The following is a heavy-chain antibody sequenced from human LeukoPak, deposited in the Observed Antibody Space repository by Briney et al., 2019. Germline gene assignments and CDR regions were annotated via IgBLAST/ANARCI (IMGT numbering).Heavy chain of an antibody. CDR1: GVSFSTYA. CDR3: ARRVSGRYSGPFDY. V-gene: IGHV3-23*01. Sequence: GGSLRLSCAASGVSFSTYAMSWVRQAPGKGLEWVSAISGSGGSTYYADSVKGRFTISRDNSKNTLYLQMNSLRAEDTAVYYCARRVSGRYSGPFDYWGQGTLVTVSS. J-gene: IGHJ4*02. CDR2: ISGSGGST. D-gene: IGHD3-10*01.